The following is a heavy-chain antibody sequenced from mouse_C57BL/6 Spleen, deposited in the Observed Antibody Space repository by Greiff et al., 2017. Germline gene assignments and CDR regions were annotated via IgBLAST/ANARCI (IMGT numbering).Heavy chain of an antibody. CDR2: IYPGSGST. CDR1: GYTFTSYW. D-gene: IGHD2-1*01. J-gene: IGHJ2*01. V-gene: IGHV1-55*01. CDR3: ARRRAIYYGNSFDY. Sequence: VQLQQPGAELVKPGASVKMSCKASGYTFTSYWITWLKQRPGQGLEWIGDIYPGSGSTNYNEKFKSKATLTVDTSSSTAYMQLSSLTSEDSAVYYCARRRAIYYGNSFDYWGQGTTLTVSS.